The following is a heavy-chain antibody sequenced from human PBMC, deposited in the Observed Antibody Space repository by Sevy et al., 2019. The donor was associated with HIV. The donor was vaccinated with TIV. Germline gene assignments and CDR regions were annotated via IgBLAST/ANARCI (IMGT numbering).Heavy chain of an antibody. V-gene: IGHV3-30*18. CDR2: VSYDGSTK. D-gene: IGHD1-26*01. CDR1: GFTFSNYG. Sequence: GGSLRLSCAASGFTFSNYGMHWVRQAPGKGLEWVAVVSYDGSTKYYADFVKGRFTISRDNSKNTVYLQMNTLRTEDTAAFYCAKGSKATDSAFDLWGQGTMVTVSS. J-gene: IGHJ3*01. CDR3: AKGSKATDSAFDL.